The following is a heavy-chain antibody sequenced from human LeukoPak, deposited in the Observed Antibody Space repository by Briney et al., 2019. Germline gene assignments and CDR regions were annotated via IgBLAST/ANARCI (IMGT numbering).Heavy chain of an antibody. V-gene: IGHV3-23*01. D-gene: IGHD3-10*01. CDR1: GFTFSSYA. J-gene: IGHJ4*02. CDR2: ISGSGSST. CDR3: AKEYGSGSNPIDY. Sequence: PGGSLRLSCAASGFTFSSYAMSWVRQAPGKGLEWVSAISGSGSSTYYADSVKGRLTISRDNSKNTLFLQMNSLRAEDTAVYYCAKEYGSGSNPIDYWGQGTLVTVSS.